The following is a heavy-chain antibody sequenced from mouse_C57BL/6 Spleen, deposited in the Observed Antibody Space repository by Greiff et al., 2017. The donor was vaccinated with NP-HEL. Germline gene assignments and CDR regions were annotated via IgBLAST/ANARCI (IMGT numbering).Heavy chain of an antibody. Sequence: ESGPGLVKPSQSLSLTCSVTGYSITSGYYWNWIRQFPGNKLEWMGYISYDGSNNYNPSLKNRISITRDTSKNQFFLKLNSVTTEDTATYYCARGGPLGRGDYWGQGTTLTVSS. D-gene: IGHD4-1*01. CDR1: GYSITSGYY. CDR3: ARGGPLGRGDY. J-gene: IGHJ2*01. V-gene: IGHV3-6*01. CDR2: ISYDGSN.